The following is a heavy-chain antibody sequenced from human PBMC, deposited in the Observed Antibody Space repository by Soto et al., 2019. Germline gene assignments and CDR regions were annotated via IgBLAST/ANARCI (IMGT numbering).Heavy chain of an antibody. CDR1: GFTFSSYG. D-gene: IGHD1-26*01. V-gene: IGHV3-30*03. Sequence: QVQLVESGGGVVQPGRSLRLSCAASGFTFSSYGMHWFGQAPGKGLEWVAVISYDGSNKYYADSVKGRFTISRDNSKNTLYLQMNSLRAEDTAVYYCARSPYSVSYLAYFDYWGQGTLVTVSS. J-gene: IGHJ4*02. CDR2: ISYDGSNK. CDR3: ARSPYSVSYLAYFDY.